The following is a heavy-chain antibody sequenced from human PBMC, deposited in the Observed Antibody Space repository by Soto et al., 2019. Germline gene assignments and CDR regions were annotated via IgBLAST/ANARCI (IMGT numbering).Heavy chain of an antibody. CDR2: MNHSGSA. D-gene: IGHD2-21*02. CDR1: GESFSGYF. V-gene: IGHV4-34*02. CDR3: ARGLTPSVVVTANRPFDF. J-gene: IGHJ4*02. Sequence: QVQLQQWGAGLLRPSETLSLTCTVYGESFSGYFWTWIGQPPGKGLERLGEMNHSGSADYNPSLKSGVTISVETSKNQFSLNLNSVTDADTGVYYCARGLTPSVVVTANRPFDFWGQGTLVTVSA.